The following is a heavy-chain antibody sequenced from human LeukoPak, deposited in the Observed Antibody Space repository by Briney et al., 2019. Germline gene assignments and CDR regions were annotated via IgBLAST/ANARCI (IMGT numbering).Heavy chain of an antibody. CDR2: ISSSSSYT. CDR1: GFTFSDYY. D-gene: IGHD2-2*01. J-gene: IGHJ3*02. V-gene: IGHV3-11*06. Sequence: PGGSLRLSCAASGFTFSDYYMSWIRQAPGKGLEWVSYISSSSSYTNYADSVKGRFTISRDNAKSSLYLQMNSLRAEDTAVYYCAREGCSSTSCYSRAAFDIWGQGTMVTVSS. CDR3: AREGCSSTSCYSRAAFDI.